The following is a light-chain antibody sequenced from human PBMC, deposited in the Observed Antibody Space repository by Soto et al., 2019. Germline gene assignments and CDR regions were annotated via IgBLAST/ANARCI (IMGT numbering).Light chain of an antibody. Sequence: DIEMPQSPSSLSASVGDRVTITCQASQNINNYLNWYQQKPGRAPKLLIYDASNLEAGVPSRFRGTAYRTDFTCTICLRQPEDIATYYCQQYENLPTFGQGTRRELK. CDR1: QNINNY. CDR3: QQYENLPT. CDR2: DAS. J-gene: IGKJ5*01. V-gene: IGKV1-33*01.